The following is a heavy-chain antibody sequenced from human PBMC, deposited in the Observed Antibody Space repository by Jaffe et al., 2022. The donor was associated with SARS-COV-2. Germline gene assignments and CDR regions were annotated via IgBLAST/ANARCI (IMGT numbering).Heavy chain of an antibody. Sequence: EVQLVESGGGLVQPGGSLRLSCAASGFTFSSNWMSWVRQAPGKGLEWVANIKQDGSEKYYVDSLKGRFTISRDNAKNSLYLQMNSLRAEDTAVYYCARESNYGSGSRPSDYWGQGTLVTVSS. CDR2: IKQDGSEK. CDR1: GFTFSSNW. CDR3: ARESNYGSGSRPSDY. V-gene: IGHV3-7*03. D-gene: IGHD3-10*01. J-gene: IGHJ4*02.